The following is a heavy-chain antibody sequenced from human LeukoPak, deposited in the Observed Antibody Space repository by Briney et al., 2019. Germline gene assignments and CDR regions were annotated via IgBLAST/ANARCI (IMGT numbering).Heavy chain of an antibody. CDR1: GYTLTELS. CDR2: FDPEDGET. D-gene: IGHD3-22*01. V-gene: IGHV1-24*01. CDR3: ATDTSSYYYDSSGLWY. J-gene: IGHJ4*02. Sequence: ASVKVSCKVSGYTLTELSMHWVRQAPGKGVEWRGGFDPEDGETIYAQKFQGRVTMTEDTSTDTAYMELSSLRSEDTAVYYCATDTSSYYYDSSGLWYWGQGTLVTVSS.